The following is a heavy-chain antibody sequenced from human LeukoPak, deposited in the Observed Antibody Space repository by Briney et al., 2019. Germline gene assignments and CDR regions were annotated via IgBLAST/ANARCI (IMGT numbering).Heavy chain of an antibody. D-gene: IGHD1-1*01. CDR1: GFTFSSFA. J-gene: IGHJ4*02. V-gene: IGHV3-64*01. CDR2: ISSDGSRT. CDR3: ARRDWNLGYFDY. Sequence: PGGSLRLSCGASGFTFSSFAMHWVRQSPGKGLEYISAISSDGSRTYYANSVKGRFSISRDNSKYTLYLQMGSLRAVDMAVYYCARRDWNLGYFDYWGPGTLVTVSS.